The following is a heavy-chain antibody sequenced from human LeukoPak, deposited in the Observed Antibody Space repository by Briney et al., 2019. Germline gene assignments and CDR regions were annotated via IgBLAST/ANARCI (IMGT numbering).Heavy chain of an antibody. Sequence: PSETLSLTCTISGGSISSYYWSWIRQSAGKGLEWIGRIYTSGSTNYNPSLKSRVTMSVDTSKNQFSLKLSSVTAADTAVYYCAREGIPLGYCSGGSCPYDAFDIWGQGTMVTVSS. D-gene: IGHD2-15*01. CDR2: IYTSGST. CDR3: AREGIPLGYCSGGSCPYDAFDI. V-gene: IGHV4-4*07. CDR1: GGSISSYY. J-gene: IGHJ3*02.